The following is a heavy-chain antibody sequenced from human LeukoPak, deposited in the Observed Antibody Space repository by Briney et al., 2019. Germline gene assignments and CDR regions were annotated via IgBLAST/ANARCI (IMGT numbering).Heavy chain of an antibody. CDR3: ARHLIWNPWYFDY. CDR1: GGSISSGSYY. Sequence: SETLSLTCTVSGGSISSGSYYWGWIRQPPGKGLEWIGSIYYSGSTYYNPSLKSRVTISVDTSKNQFSLKLSSVTAADTAVYYCARHLIWNPWYFDYWGQGTLDTVSS. J-gene: IGHJ4*02. V-gene: IGHV4-39*01. D-gene: IGHD1-1*01. CDR2: IYYSGST.